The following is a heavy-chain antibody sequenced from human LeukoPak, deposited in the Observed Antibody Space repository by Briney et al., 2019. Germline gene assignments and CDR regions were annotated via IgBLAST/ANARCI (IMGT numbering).Heavy chain of an antibody. CDR2: IYSDGTT. J-gene: IGHJ4*02. CDR1: GFTVSNNY. CDR3: ARDLDSYGSY. D-gene: IGHD5-18*01. V-gene: IGHV3-53*01. Sequence: GGSLRLSCAASGFTVSNNYMSWVRQAPGKKLEWVSDIYSDGTTFYADSVKGRFTISRDNSKNTLYLQMNSLRAEDTAVYYCARDLDSYGSYWGQGTLVTVSS.